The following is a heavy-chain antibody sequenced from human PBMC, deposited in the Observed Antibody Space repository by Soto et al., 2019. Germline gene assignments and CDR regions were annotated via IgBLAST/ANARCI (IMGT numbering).Heavy chain of an antibody. V-gene: IGHV4-31*03. CDR3: ARGLDYIPWFDP. D-gene: IGHD3-16*01. Sequence: PSETLSLTCPVSGCSISSGGYYWSWIRQHPGKGLEWIGYIYYSGSTYYNPSLKSRVTISVDTSKNQFSLKLSSVTAADTAVYYCARGLDYIPWFDPWGQGTLVTVSS. CDR2: IYYSGST. CDR1: GCSISSGGYY. J-gene: IGHJ5*02.